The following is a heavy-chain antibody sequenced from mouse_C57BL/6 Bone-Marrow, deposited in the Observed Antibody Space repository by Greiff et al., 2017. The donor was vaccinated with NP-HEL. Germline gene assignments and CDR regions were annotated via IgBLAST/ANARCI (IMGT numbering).Heavy chain of an antibody. Sequence: VQLQQSGPVLVKPGASVKMSCKASGYTFTDYYMNWVKQSHGKSLEWIGVINPYNGGTSYNQKFKGKATLTVDKSSSTAYMELNSLTSEDSAVFYCASKPSGFDYGGQGTTLTVSA. V-gene: IGHV1-19*01. J-gene: IGHJ2*01. CDR3: ASKPSGFDY. CDR2: INPYNGGT. CDR1: GYTFTDYY. D-gene: IGHD3-1*01.